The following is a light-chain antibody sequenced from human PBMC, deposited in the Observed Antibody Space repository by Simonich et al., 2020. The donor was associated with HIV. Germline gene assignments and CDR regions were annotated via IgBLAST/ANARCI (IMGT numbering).Light chain of an antibody. V-gene: IGKV4-1*01. Sequence: DIVMTQSPDSLAVSLGERATINCKSSQSVLYISNNKNYLAWYQQKSGQPPKLLIYWASTRESGVPDRFSGSGSGTDFTLTISSLQAEDVAVYYCQQYYSTPRTFGQGTKLEIK. CDR1: QSVLYISNNKNY. J-gene: IGKJ2*01. CDR2: WAS. CDR3: QQYYSTPRT.